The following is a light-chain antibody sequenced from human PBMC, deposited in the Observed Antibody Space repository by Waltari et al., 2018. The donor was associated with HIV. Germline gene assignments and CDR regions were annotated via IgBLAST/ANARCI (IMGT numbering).Light chain of an antibody. V-gene: IGLV1-44*01. CDR1: NSNVGSNP. Sequence: QSVLTQPPSASGTPGRRVTISCSGTNSNVGSNPVNWYRQVPGTAPKLLMFSHDQRPSGVPDRFSGSKSGTSASLAIRGLKSEDEADYYCAARDDSLNAWVFGGGTKVTVL. CDR2: SHD. CDR3: AARDDSLNAWV. J-gene: IGLJ3*02.